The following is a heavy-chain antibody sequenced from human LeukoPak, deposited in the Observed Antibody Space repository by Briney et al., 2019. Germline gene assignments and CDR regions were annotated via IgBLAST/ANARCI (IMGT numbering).Heavy chain of an antibody. Sequence: SETLSLTCTVSGGSISSSTYYWGWIRRPPGKGLEWIGNIYDRGSTKYNPSLKSRVTITVDTSKNQFSLRLSSVTAADTAVYYCARGRTFDNWGQGTLVTVSS. V-gene: IGHV4-39*07. CDR3: ARGRTFDN. CDR1: GGSISSSTYY. CDR2: IYDRGST. J-gene: IGHJ4*02.